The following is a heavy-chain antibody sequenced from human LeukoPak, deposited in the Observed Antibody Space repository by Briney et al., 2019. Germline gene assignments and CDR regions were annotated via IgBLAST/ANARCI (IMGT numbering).Heavy chain of an antibody. CDR3: ARFGCSGGSCYRDAFDI. CDR1: GFTFSSYW. J-gene: IGHJ3*02. Sequence: GGSLRLSCAASGFTFSSYWMSWVRQAPGKGLEWVANINQDGSEKYFVDSVKGRFTISRDNAKNSLYLQMNSLRAEDTAVYYCARFGCSGGSCYRDAFDIWGQGTMVTVSS. D-gene: IGHD2-15*01. V-gene: IGHV3-7*01. CDR2: INQDGSEK.